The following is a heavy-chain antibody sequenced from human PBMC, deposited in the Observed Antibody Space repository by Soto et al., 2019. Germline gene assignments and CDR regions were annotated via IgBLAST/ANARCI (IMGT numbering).Heavy chain of an antibody. CDR1: GGTFSSYA. V-gene: IGHV1-69*01. J-gene: IGHJ6*02. Sequence: QVQLVQSGAEVKKPGSSVKVSCKASGGTFSSYAISWVRQAPGQGLEWMGGIIPIFGTANYAQKFQGRVTINADESTSTAYMELSSLRSEDTAVYYCARFLDEADNKYYYYYGMDVWGQGTTVTVSS. CDR3: ARFLDEADNKYYYYYGMDV. CDR2: IIPIFGTA. D-gene: IGHD3-22*01.